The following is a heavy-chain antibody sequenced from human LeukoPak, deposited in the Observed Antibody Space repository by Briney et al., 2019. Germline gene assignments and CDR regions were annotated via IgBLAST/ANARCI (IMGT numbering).Heavy chain of an antibody. V-gene: IGHV1-18*01. J-gene: IGHJ6*02. CDR3: ARVAAIIYWYYGMDV. Sequence: GASVKVSCKASGYTFTSNGISWVRQAPGQGLEWMGWISAYNGNTNYAQKVQGRVTMTTDTSTSTGYMELRSLRSDDTAVYYCARVAAIIYWYYGMDVWGQGTTVTVPS. D-gene: IGHD6-13*01. CDR1: GYTFTSNG. CDR2: ISAYNGNT.